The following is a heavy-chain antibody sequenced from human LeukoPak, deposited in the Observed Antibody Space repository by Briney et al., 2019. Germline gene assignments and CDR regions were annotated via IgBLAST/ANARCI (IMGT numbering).Heavy chain of an antibody. D-gene: IGHD6-13*01. J-gene: IGHJ4*02. CDR2: IRSKANSYAT. CDR3: TSPFIAAASTGFDY. V-gene: IGHV3-73*01. CDR1: GFTFSGSA. Sequence: QTGGSLRLSCAASGFTFSGSAMHWVRQASGKGLEWVGRIRSKANSYATAYAASVKGRFTISRDDSKNTAYLQMNSLKTEDTAVYYCTSPFIAAASTGFDYWGQGTLVTVSS.